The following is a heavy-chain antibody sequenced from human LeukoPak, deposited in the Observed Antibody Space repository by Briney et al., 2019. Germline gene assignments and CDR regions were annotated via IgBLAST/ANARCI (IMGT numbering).Heavy chain of an antibody. Sequence: PAETLSLTCTVSGGSINSGTYFWSWIRQPAEKGLEWVGHIYTSGSTDYNPSLKSRVTISRDTSTNQFSLRMSSVTAADTAVYYCARERKPQLRAFDYWGQGTLVTVSS. D-gene: IGHD6-13*01. CDR3: ARERKPQLRAFDY. CDR1: GGSINSGTYF. J-gene: IGHJ4*02. V-gene: IGHV4-61*09. CDR2: IYTSGST.